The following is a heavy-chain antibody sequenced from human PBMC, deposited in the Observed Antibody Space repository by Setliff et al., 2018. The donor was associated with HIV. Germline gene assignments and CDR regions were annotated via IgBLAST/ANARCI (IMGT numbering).Heavy chain of an antibody. V-gene: IGHV3-73*01. CDR3: ATNVRVPGSSLNS. CDR1: GFAFVGAE. D-gene: IGHD6-19*01. J-gene: IGHJ1*01. Sequence: PGGSLRLSCAASGFAFVGAEIHWVRQASGKGLEWVGRIRNKFNSLATQYGDSLEGRFTISRDDSKNTAYLQMRSLKTDDTAVYFCATNVRVPGSSLNSWGPGSLVTVSS. CDR2: IRNKFNSLAT.